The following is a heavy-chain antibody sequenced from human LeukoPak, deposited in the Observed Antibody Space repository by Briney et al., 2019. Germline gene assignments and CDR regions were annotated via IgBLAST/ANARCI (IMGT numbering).Heavy chain of an antibody. CDR3: ARRETLSAGGAPYYGDY. J-gene: IGHJ4*02. CDR2: THHTGSA. V-gene: IGHV4-39*01. CDR1: GGSISSSSYF. Sequence: PWETLSLTCTGSGGSISSSSYFWGWIRQPPGKGLEWIGSTHHTGSANYDPSLTSRVTISVDTSKNQFSLRLSFVTAADTAIYYCARRETLSAGGAPYYGDYWGQGTRVTVSS. D-gene: IGHD1-26*01.